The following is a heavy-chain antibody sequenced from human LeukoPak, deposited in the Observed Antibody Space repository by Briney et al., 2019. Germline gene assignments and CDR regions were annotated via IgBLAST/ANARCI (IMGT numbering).Heavy chain of an antibody. J-gene: IGHJ4*02. V-gene: IGHV1-18*04. CDR1: GYSFTAFY. Sequence: EASVKVSCKTSGYSFTAFYIHWVRQAPGQGLEWMGWISAYNGNTNYAQKLQGRVTMTTDTSTSTAYMELRSLRSDDTAVYYCARDYGLGDTNDYWGQGTLVTVSS. D-gene: IGHD2-21*01. CDR2: ISAYNGNT. CDR3: ARDYGLGDTNDY.